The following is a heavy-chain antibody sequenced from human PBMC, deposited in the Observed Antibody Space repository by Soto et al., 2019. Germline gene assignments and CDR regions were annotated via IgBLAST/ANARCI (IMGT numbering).Heavy chain of an antibody. D-gene: IGHD1-26*01. V-gene: IGHV1-18*03. J-gene: IGHJ4*01. CDR3: ERLFGSSWGADY. CDR1: GYSFTSYG. Sequence: ASVKVSCKASGYSFTSYGISWVRQAPGQGLVWMGWISTNTGNTDYAQKFQGRVTMTIDTSTSTASMELRSLRSDDMAVYYCERLFGSSWGADYWG. CDR2: ISTNTGNT.